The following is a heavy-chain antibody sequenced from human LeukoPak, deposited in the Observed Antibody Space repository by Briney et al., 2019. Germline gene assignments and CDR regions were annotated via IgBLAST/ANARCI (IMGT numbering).Heavy chain of an antibody. J-gene: IGHJ5*02. CDR3: AKDSSGWTNWFDP. CDR2: ISGSGGST. V-gene: IGHV3-23*01. Sequence: GGSLRLSCAASGFTFSSYAMSWVGQAPGKGLEWVSAISGSGGSTYYADSVKGRFTISRDNSKNTLYLQMNSLRAEDTAVCYCAKDSSGWTNWFDPWGQGTLVTVSS. CDR1: GFTFSSYA. D-gene: IGHD6-19*01.